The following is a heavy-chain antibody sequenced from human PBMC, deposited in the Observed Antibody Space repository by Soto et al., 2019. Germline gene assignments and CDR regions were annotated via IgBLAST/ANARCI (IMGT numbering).Heavy chain of an antibody. V-gene: IGHV3-49*03. J-gene: IGHJ4*02. Sequence: PGGSLRLSCTASGFTFGDYGMSGFRQAPGKGLEWVGFIRSKANGGTIEYAASVKGRFTISRDDSKSMAYLQMNSLKTEDTAVYYCTRGSSSTWFVGYWGLGTLVTVSS. CDR3: TRGSSSTWFVGY. CDR1: GFTFGDYG. CDR2: IRSKANGGTI. D-gene: IGHD6-13*01.